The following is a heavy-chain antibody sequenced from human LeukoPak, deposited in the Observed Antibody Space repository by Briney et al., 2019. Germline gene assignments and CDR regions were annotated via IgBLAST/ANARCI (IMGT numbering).Heavy chain of an antibody. V-gene: IGHV4-39*07. CDR2: FYYSGST. CDR1: GGSISNNDYY. CDR3: ARVRAVAGIFREDAFDI. Sequence: PSETLSLTCTVSGGSISNNDYYWGWIRQPPGKGLEWIGSFYYSGSTYYNPSLKSRVTISVDTSKNQFSLKLSSVTAADTAVYYCARVRAVAGIFREDAFDIWGQGTMVTVSS. J-gene: IGHJ3*02. D-gene: IGHD6-19*01.